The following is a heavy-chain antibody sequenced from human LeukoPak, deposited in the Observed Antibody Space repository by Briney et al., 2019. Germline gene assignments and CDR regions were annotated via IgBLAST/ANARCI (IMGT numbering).Heavy chain of an antibody. CDR1: GGSISSSSYY. CDR3: ARAGGRYCSGGSCYGL. J-gene: IGHJ4*02. Sequence: PSETLSLTCTVPGGSISSSSYYWGWIRQPPGKGLEWIGSIYYSGSTYYNPSLKSRVTISVDTSKNQFSLKLSSVTAADTAVYYCARAGGRYCSGGSCYGLWGQGTLVTVSS. V-gene: IGHV4-39*01. D-gene: IGHD2-15*01. CDR2: IYYSGST.